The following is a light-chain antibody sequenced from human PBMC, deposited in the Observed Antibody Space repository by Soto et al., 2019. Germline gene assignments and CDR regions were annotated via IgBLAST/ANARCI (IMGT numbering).Light chain of an antibody. CDR1: SRDVGGYKY. J-gene: IGLJ2*01. V-gene: IGLV2-14*01. CDR2: EVS. CDR3: TSYRGSSTLV. Sequence: QSALTQPASVSGSPGQSITISCTGTSRDVGGYKYVSWYQQHPGKAPKLIIYEVSNRPSGVSNRFSGSKSGNTASLTISGLQAEYEADYYCTSYRGSSTLVFGGGTKVTGL.